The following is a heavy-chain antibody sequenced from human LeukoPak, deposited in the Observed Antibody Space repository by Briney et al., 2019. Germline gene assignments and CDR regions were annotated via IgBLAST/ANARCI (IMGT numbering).Heavy chain of an antibody. V-gene: IGHV4-34*01. CDR2: INHSGST. J-gene: IGHJ4*02. D-gene: IGHD1-26*01. CDR3: ARHSGSSPHYFDY. CDR1: GGSFSGYY. Sequence: SETLSLTCAVYGGSFSGYYWSWIRQPPGKGLEWIGEINHSGSTNYNPSLESRVTISVDTSKNQFSLKLSSVTAADTAVYYCARHSGSSPHYFDYWGQGTLVTVSS.